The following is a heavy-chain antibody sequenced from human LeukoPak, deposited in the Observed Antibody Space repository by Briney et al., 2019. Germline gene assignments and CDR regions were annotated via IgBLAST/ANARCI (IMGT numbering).Heavy chain of an antibody. CDR2: IRSKAYGGTT. D-gene: IGHD3-22*01. CDR1: GFTFGDYA. V-gene: IGHV3-49*03. CDR3: TRAGYYDSSGYYPHDAFDI. Sequence: GGSLRLSCTASGFTFGDYAMSWFRQAPGKGLEWVGFIRSKAYGGTTEYAASVKGRFNISRDDSKSIAYLQTSSLKTEDTAVYYCTRAGYYDSSGYYPHDAFDIWGQGTMVTVSS. J-gene: IGHJ3*02.